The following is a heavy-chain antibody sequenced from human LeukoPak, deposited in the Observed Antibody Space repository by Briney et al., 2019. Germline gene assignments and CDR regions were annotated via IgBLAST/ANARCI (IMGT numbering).Heavy chain of an antibody. CDR3: ARVITMIRGLDP. Sequence: SETLSLTCTVSGYSISTGYYWDWIRQPPGKGLEWIGYIYYSGSTKYNPSLKSRVTISVDMSKNQFSLKLSSVTAADTAVYYCARVITMIRGLDPWGQGTLVTVSS. D-gene: IGHD3-10*01. CDR2: IYYSGST. CDR1: GYSISTGYY. J-gene: IGHJ5*02. V-gene: IGHV4-38-2*02.